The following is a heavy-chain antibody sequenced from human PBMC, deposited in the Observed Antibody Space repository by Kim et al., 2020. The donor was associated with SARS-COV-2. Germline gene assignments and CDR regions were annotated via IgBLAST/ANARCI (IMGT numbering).Heavy chain of an antibody. CDR2: ISGSGGST. J-gene: IGHJ6*02. D-gene: IGHD3-3*01. Sequence: GGSLRLSCAASGFTFSSYAMSWVRQAPGKGLEWVSAISGSGGSTYYADSVKGRFTISRDNSKNTLYLQMNSLRAEDTAVYYCAKRRNHDYYYYYYGMDVWGQGTTVTVSS. V-gene: IGHV3-23*01. CDR1: GFTFSSYA. CDR3: AKRRNHDYYYYYYGMDV.